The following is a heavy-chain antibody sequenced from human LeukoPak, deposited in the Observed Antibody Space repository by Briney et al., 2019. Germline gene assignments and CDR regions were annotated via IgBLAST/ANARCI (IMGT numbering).Heavy chain of an antibody. Sequence: GGSLRLSCAAAGFRFSSYSMKWVRQAPGKGLEWVSAISGSGGSTYYADSVKGRFTISRDNSKNTLYLQMNSLRAEDTAVYYCARGHYYDSSGYYIGDLWGQGTLVTVSS. V-gene: IGHV3-23*01. CDR2: ISGSGGST. CDR1: GFRFSSYS. CDR3: ARGHYYDSSGYYIGDL. J-gene: IGHJ5*02. D-gene: IGHD3-22*01.